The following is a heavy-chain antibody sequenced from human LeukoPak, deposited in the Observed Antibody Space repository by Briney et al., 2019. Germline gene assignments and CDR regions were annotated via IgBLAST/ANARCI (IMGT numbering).Heavy chain of an antibody. V-gene: IGHV1-2*02. J-gene: IGHJ4*02. D-gene: IGHD7-27*01. CDR1: GYTFTGYY. CDR2: INPNSGGT. Sequence: GASVKVSCKASGYTFTGYYMHWVRQAPGQGLEWMGWINPNSGGTNYAQKFQGRVTMTRDTSISTAYMELSRLRSDDTAVYYCARVYPETPTTHQLNWGVDYWGQGTLVTVSS. CDR3: ARVYPETPTTHQLNWGVDY.